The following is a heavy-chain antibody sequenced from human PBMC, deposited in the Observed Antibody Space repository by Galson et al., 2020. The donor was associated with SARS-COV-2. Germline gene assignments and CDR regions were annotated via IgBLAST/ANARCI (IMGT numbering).Heavy chain of an antibody. D-gene: IGHD3-3*01. CDR3: ARESTRITIFGVVIGGMDV. J-gene: IGHJ6*02. Sequence: TGGSLRLSCAASGFTVSSNYMSWVRQAPGKGLEWVSVIYSGGSTYYADSVKGRFTISRDNSKNTLYLQMNSLRAEDTAVYYCARESTRITIFGVVIGGMDVWGQGTTVTVSS. CDR1: GFTVSSNY. CDR2: IYSGGST. V-gene: IGHV3-66*01.